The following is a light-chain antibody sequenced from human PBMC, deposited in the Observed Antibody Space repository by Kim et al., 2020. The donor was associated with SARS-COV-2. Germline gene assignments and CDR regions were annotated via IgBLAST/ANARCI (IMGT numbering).Light chain of an antibody. CDR2: GAL. CDR1: QTVADNY. CDR3: QQYGSSPIT. V-gene: IGKV3-20*01. Sequence: EIVLTQSPGTLSLSPGETATLSCRASQTVADNYVAWYRLRPGQPPRLLICGALHRGTGIPDRFSGAASGTSFTLTISRLEPEDFTLYFCQQYGSSPITFGQGTRLEIK. J-gene: IGKJ5*01.